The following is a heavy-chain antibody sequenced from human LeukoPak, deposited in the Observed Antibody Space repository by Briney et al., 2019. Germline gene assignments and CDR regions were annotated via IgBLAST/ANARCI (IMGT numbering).Heavy chain of an antibody. V-gene: IGHV4-30-4*08. CDR3: ARVGLLHGRVDY. CDR1: GGSISSGDYY. J-gene: IGHJ4*02. CDR2: IYYSGST. Sequence: SQTLSLTCTVSGGSISSGDYYWSWIRQPPGKGLEWIGYIYYSGSTYYNPSLKSRVTISVDTSKNQFSLKLSSVTAADTAVYYCARVGLLHGRVDYWGQGTLVTVSS. D-gene: IGHD3-22*01.